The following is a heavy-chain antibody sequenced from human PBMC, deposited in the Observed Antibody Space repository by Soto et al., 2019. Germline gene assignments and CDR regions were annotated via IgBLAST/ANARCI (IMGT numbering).Heavy chain of an antibody. D-gene: IGHD5-12*01. CDR1: GASISSGDYF. J-gene: IGHJ4*02. V-gene: IGHV4-30-4*01. CDR3: AREKGYISGPKNFDY. CDR2: IYDSGSS. Sequence: SETLSLTCTVSGASISSGDYFWSWIRQSPGKGLQWIGYIYDSGSSYYNPSLKSRVTMSVDASKNQFSLKLSSVTAADTAVYYCAREKGYISGPKNFDYWGQGTLVTVSS.